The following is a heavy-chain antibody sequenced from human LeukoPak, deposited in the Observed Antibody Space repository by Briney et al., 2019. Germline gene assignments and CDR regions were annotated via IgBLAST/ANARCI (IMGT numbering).Heavy chain of an antibody. V-gene: IGHV3-21*01. CDR1: GFTFSSYS. D-gene: IGHD1-26*01. CDR2: ISSSSSYI. CDR3: ARDVRIPGGSFDY. Sequence: PGGSLRLSCAASGFTFSSYSMNWVRQAPGKGLEWVSSISSSSSYIYYADSVKGRFTISRDNAKNSLYLQMNSLRAEDTAVYYCARDVRIPGGSFDYWGQGTLVTVSS. J-gene: IGHJ4*02.